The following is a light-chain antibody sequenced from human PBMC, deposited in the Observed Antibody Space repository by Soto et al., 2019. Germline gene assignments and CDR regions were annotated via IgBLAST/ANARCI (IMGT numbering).Light chain of an antibody. V-gene: IGKV3-11*01. CDR3: QQYNNWPRIT. CDR1: QSVSRY. J-gene: IGKJ5*01. Sequence: EIVLTQSPATLSLSPGERATLSCRASQSVSRYLAWYQQKPGQAPRLLIYDASNRATGIPARFSGSGSGTEFTLTISSLQSEDFAVYYCQQYNNWPRITFGQGTRLEIK. CDR2: DAS.